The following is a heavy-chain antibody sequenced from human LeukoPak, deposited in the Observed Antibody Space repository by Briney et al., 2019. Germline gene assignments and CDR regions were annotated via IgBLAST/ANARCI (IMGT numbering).Heavy chain of an antibody. J-gene: IGHJ4*02. Sequence: GGSLRPSCAASGFTFSNYWMTWVRQAPGKGLEWVANIKHDGSEDYYLDSVKGRFTISRDNAKSSMWLQMNSLRGEDTAVYYCARLADYDSSGYFDYWGQGTLVTVSS. V-gene: IGHV3-7*01. D-gene: IGHD3-22*01. CDR2: IKHDGSED. CDR1: GFTFSNYW. CDR3: ARLADYDSSGYFDY.